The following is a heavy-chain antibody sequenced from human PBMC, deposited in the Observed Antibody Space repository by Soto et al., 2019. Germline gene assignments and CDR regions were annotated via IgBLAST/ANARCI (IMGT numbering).Heavy chain of an antibody. Sequence: SVKVSCKASGGTFTSYAISWVRQAPGQGLEWMGGIIPIFGTANYAQKFKGRVTITADESTSTAYMELSSLRSEDTAVYYCARVRGHYFYSSGAYYYGMYVRAQRTPVPVS. D-gene: IGHD3-22*01. CDR3: ARVRGHYFYSSGAYYYGMYV. CDR2: IIPIFGTA. J-gene: IGHJ6*02. V-gene: IGHV1-69*13. CDR1: GGTFTSYA.